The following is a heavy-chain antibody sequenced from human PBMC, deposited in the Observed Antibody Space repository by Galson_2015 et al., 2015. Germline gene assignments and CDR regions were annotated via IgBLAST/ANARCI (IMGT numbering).Heavy chain of an antibody. D-gene: IGHD2-15*01. V-gene: IGHV1-18*01. CDR2: ISAYNGDT. CDR3: ARDRLYCNGVNCPYGANSFDI. Sequence: QSGAEVKKPGASVKVSCKASGYTFSNYGISWVRQAPGQGLEWMGWISAYNGDTNYAQNVQGRVTMTTDTSTTTAFMELRSLRSDDTAVYYCARDRLYCNGVNCPYGANSFDIWGQGTRVTVSS. CDR1: GYTFSNYG. J-gene: IGHJ3*02.